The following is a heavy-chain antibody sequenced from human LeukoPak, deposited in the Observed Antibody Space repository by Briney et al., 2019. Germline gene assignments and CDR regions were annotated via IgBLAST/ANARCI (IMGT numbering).Heavy chain of an antibody. J-gene: IGHJ4*02. CDR3: AWSGYSYGYVADY. CDR1: GFTFSSYS. Sequence: GGSLRLSCAASGFTFSSYSMNWVRQAPGKGLEWVSSISSSSSYIYYADSVKGRFTISRDNAKNSLYLQMNSLRAEDTAVYYCAWSGYSYGYVADYWGQGTLATVSS. V-gene: IGHV3-21*01. CDR2: ISSSSSYI. D-gene: IGHD5-18*01.